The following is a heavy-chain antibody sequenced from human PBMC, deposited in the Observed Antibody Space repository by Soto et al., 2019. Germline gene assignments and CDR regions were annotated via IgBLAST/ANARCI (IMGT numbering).Heavy chain of an antibody. CDR2: IIPILGIA. D-gene: IGHD1-26*01. V-gene: IGHV1-69*02. CDR1: GGTFSSYT. J-gene: IGHJ6*02. Sequence: QVQLVQSGAEVKKPGSSVKVSCKASGGTFSSYTISWVRQAPGQGLEWMGRIIPILGIANYAQKFQGRVTIPADKSTSTAYMELSSLRSEDTAVYYCARTGSPGIGYGMDVWGQGTTVTVSS. CDR3: ARTGSPGIGYGMDV.